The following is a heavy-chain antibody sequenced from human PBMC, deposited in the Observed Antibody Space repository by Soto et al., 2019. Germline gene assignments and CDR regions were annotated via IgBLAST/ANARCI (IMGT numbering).Heavy chain of an antibody. Sequence: QVQLVESGGGVVQPGRSLRLSCAASGFTFSAYGIHWVRQAPGKGLEWVATISFDSRDKLYVDSMNGRLTISRENSRNTVYLQMDSLRAEGTAVYHWARVCGGDCGNAFDVWGQGTVVAVSP. V-gene: IGHV3-33*05. CDR1: GFTFSAYG. J-gene: IGHJ3*01. D-gene: IGHD2-21*02. CDR2: ISFDSRDK. CDR3: ARVCGGDCGNAFDV.